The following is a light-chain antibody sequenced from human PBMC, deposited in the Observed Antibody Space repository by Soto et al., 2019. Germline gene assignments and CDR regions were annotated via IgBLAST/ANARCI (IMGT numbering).Light chain of an antibody. Sequence: EIVLTQSPGTLSLSPGERATLSCRASQSVSSNHLAWYQQKTGQTPRLLIYIASNRAPGIPDRFSGSGSGTHFTLTISRVEPEDFAVYYCQQYDSSPWTFGKGTKVEIK. CDR3: QQYDSSPWT. CDR2: IAS. CDR1: QSVSSNH. J-gene: IGKJ1*01. V-gene: IGKV3-20*01.